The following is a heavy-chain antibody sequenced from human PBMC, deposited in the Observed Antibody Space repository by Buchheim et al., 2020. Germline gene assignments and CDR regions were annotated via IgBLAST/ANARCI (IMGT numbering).Heavy chain of an antibody. CDR3: ARWPHTVTQSYYYYGMDV. J-gene: IGHJ6*02. CDR2: IYSGGST. CDR1: GFTVSSNY. D-gene: IGHD4-17*01. V-gene: IGHV3-66*01. Sequence: EVQLVESGGGLVQPGGSLRLSCAASGFTVSSNYMSWVRQAPGKGLEWVSVIYSGGSTYYADSVKGRFTISRDNSKNTLYLQMNSLRAEDTAVYYCARWPHTVTQSYYYYGMDVWGQGTT.